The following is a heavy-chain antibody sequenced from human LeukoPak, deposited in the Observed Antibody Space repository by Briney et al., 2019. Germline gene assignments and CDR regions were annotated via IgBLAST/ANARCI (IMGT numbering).Heavy chain of an antibody. CDR1: GYTFSDYY. CDR2: INPNNGGT. D-gene: IGHD3-10*01. Sequence: EASVKVSFKASGYTFSDYYMHWVRQAPGQGLEWMGWINPNNGGTNYAQKFQGRVSMTRDTSISTVYMEVRRLRSDDTAVYYCARDNYGSGSYYKYWGQGTLVTVSS. J-gene: IGHJ4*02. CDR3: ARDNYGSGSYYKY. V-gene: IGHV1-2*02.